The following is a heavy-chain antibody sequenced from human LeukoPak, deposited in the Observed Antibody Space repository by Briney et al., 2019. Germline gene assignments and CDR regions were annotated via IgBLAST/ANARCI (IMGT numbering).Heavy chain of an antibody. J-gene: IGHJ6*03. D-gene: IGHD5-12*01. CDR1: GFTFSSYE. CDR2: ISSSGSTI. CDR3: ARGYSGYDQTEYYYYMDV. V-gene: IGHV3-48*03. Sequence: SGGSLRLSCAASGFTFSSYEMNWVRQAPGKGLEWVSYISSSGSTIYYADSVKGRFTISRDNAKNSLYLQMNSLRAEDTAVYYCARGYSGYDQTEYYYYMDVWGKGTTVTVSS.